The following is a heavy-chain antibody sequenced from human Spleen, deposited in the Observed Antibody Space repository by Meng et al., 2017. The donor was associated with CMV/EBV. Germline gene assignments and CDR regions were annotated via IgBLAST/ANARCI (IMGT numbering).Heavy chain of an antibody. Sequence: GESLKISCAASGFTFSSYTMNWVRQAPGKGLEWVSSISSSNSFTYYADSVKGRFTISRDNAKSSLYLQMNSLRAEDTAVYYCARDLIAAAAWIQWGQGILVTVSS. CDR1: GFTFSSYT. J-gene: IGHJ4*02. V-gene: IGHV3-21*01. D-gene: IGHD6-13*01. CDR3: ARDLIAAAAWIQ. CDR2: ISSSNSFT.